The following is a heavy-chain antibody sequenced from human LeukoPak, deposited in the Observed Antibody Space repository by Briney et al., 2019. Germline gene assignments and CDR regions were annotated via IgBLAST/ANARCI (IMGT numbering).Heavy chain of an antibody. Sequence: VASVKVSCKASGYTFTGYYMHWVRQAPGQGFEWMGWINPNRGGTDYAQKFQGRVTMTRDTSISTAYMELSRLRYDDTAVYYCASGYRFRNWGQGTLVTVSS. CDR2: INPNRGGT. D-gene: IGHD5-18*01. J-gene: IGHJ1*01. V-gene: IGHV1-2*02. CDR1: GYTFTGYY. CDR3: ASGYRFRN.